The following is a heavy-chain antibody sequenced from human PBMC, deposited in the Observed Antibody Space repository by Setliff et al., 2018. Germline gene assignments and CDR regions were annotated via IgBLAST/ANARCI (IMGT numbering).Heavy chain of an antibody. CDR3: ARDATRFKMYRGIKIRFHHIDV. D-gene: IGHD3-10*01. Sequence: GGSLRLSCGVPGFALSSSWMSWVRQAPGKGLEWVANIKEDGTERNYVDSVKGRFIISRDNARNSLFLQLTSLRAEDTAVYYCARDATRFKMYRGIKIRFHHIDVWGKGTTVTVSS. V-gene: IGHV3-7*01. J-gene: IGHJ6*03. CDR2: IKEDGTER. CDR1: GFALSSSW.